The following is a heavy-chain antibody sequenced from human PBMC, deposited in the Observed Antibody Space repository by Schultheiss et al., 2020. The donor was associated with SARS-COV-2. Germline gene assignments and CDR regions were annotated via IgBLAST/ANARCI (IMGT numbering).Heavy chain of an antibody. CDR2: ISSSSGYI. CDR1: AFTFSSYA. D-gene: IGHD3-3*01. Sequence: GGSLRLSCAGSAFTFSSYAMHWVRQAPGKGLEWVSSISSSSGYIYYADSVKGRFTISRDNAKNSLYLQMNSLRAEDTAVYYCARGTVNDFWSGYQPDYFDYWGQGTLVTVSS. CDR3: ARGTVNDFWSGYQPDYFDY. J-gene: IGHJ4*02. V-gene: IGHV3-21*01.